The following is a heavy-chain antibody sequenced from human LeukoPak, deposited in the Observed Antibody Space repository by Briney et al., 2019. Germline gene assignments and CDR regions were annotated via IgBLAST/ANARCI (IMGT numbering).Heavy chain of an antibody. CDR3: ARGGRRGPYSSSYRNFDY. CDR1: GGSFSRYY. J-gene: IGHJ4*02. Sequence: KPSETLSLTCAVYGGSFSRYYWSWIRQPPGTGLEWIGEINHSGSTNYNPSLKGRVTISVDTSKNQFSLKLSSVTAADTAVYYCARGGRRGPYSSSYRNFDYRGQGTLVTVSS. CDR2: INHSGST. V-gene: IGHV4-34*01. D-gene: IGHD6-6*01.